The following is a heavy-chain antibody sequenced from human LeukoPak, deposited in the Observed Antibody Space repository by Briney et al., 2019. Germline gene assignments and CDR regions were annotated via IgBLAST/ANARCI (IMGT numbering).Heavy chain of an antibody. J-gene: IGHJ4*02. CDR3: ARDVVAAAGTWDY. D-gene: IGHD6-13*01. CDR2: VYYSGYT. V-gene: IGHV4-39*07. Sequence: SQTLSLTCTVSGGSISSSSYYWGWIRQPPGKGLEWIGSVYYSGYTYYNPSLKSRVTISVDTSNDQFSLKLSSVTAADTAVYYCARDVVAAAGTWDYWGQGTLVTVSS. CDR1: GGSISSSSYY.